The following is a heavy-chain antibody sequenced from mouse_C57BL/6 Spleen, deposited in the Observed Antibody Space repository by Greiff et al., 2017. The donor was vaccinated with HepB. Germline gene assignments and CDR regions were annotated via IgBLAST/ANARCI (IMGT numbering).Heavy chain of an antibody. CDR2: ISSGSSTI. CDR1: GFTFSDYG. Sequence: EVKLMESGGGLVKPGGSLKLSCAASGFTFSDYGMHWVRQAPEKGLEWVAYISSGSSTIYYADTVKGRFTISRDNAKNTLFLQMTSLRSEDTAMYYCARTDGNYPYAMDYWGQGTSVTVSS. D-gene: IGHD2-1*01. CDR3: ARTDGNYPYAMDY. J-gene: IGHJ4*01. V-gene: IGHV5-17*01.